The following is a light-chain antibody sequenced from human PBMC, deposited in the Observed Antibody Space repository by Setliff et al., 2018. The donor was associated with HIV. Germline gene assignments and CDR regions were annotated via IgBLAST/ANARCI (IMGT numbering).Light chain of an antibody. Sequence: KRVTISCSGSSSNIGSNTVTWYQQLPGTAPKLLIYKNDQRPSGVPDRFSGSKSGTSASLAISGLQSGDEADYYCAAWDDSLHGSYVFGAGTKVTV. CDR3: AAWDDSLHGSYV. J-gene: IGLJ1*01. V-gene: IGLV1-44*01. CDR1: SSNIGSNT. CDR2: KND.